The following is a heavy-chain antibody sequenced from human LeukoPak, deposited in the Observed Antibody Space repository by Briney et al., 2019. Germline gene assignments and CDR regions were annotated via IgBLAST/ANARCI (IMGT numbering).Heavy chain of an antibody. D-gene: IGHD6-19*01. CDR2: IWYDGSTK. CDR1: GFXFNKYD. Sequence: GRSLRLSCGASGFXFNKYDMHWVRQAPGKGLEWMAVIWYDGSTKYYADSVKGRFTISRDNSKNTLYLQMNSLRAEDTAVYYCAREGSSGADGFDIWGQGTMVTVSS. J-gene: IGHJ3*02. V-gene: IGHV3-33*01. CDR3: AREGSSGADGFDI.